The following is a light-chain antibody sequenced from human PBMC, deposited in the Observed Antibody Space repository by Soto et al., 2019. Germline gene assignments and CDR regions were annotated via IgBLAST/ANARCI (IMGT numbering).Light chain of an antibody. CDR3: QQSNNWPRT. V-gene: IGKV3-15*01. CDR1: QSISNN. Sequence: EIAMTQSPPTLSVSPGEGATLSCRASQSISNNLAWYQQKPGQAPRLLMYAASTRATGFPARFSGSGSGTEFTLTISSLQSEDFAIYYCQQSNNWPRTFGQGTKVEIK. CDR2: AAS. J-gene: IGKJ1*01.